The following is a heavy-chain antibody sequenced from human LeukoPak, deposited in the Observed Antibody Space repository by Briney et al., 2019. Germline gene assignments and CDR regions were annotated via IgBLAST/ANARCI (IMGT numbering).Heavy chain of an antibody. V-gene: IGHV4-39*02. J-gene: IGHJ4*02. CDR3: ARDGDGYFDY. CDR2: IYYSGST. Sequence: SETLSLTCTVSGGSISSSSYYWGWIRQPPGKGLEWIGSIYYSGSTYYNPSLKSRVTISVDTSKNQFSLKLSSVTAADTAVYYCARDGDGYFDYWGQGTLVTVSS. D-gene: IGHD3-10*01. CDR1: GGSISSSSYY.